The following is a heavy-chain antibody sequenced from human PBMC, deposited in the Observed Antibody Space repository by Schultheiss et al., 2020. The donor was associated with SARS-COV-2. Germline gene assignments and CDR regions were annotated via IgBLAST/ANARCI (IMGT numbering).Heavy chain of an antibody. Sequence: GGSLRLSCAGSGFTFSSYAMSWVRQAPGKGLEWVSYISGNGKERYYADSVKGRFTISRDNAKNSLYLQMNSLRAEDTAVYYCARGQQLAIPSFDYWGQGTLVTVSS. CDR1: GFTFSSYA. J-gene: IGHJ4*02. CDR2: ISGNGKER. D-gene: IGHD6-13*01. V-gene: IGHV3-21*04. CDR3: ARGQQLAIPSFDY.